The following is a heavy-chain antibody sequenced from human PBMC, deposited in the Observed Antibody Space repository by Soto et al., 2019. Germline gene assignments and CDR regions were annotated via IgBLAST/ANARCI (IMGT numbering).Heavy chain of an antibody. J-gene: IGHJ3*02. Sequence: GASVKVSCKASGYTFTSYYMHWVRQAPGQGLEWMGIINPSGGSTSYAQKFQGRVTMTRDTSTSTVYMELSSLRSEDTAVYYCARDGGGFSPLDPYSSSSHRPHAFDIWGQGTMVTVSS. CDR3: ARDGGGFSPLDPYSSSSHRPHAFDI. CDR2: INPSGGST. D-gene: IGHD6-6*01. CDR1: GYTFTSYY. V-gene: IGHV1-46*03.